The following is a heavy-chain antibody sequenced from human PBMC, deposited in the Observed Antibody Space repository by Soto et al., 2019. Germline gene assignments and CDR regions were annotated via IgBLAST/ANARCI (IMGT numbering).Heavy chain of an antibody. J-gene: IGHJ6*02. CDR2: IYYSGST. CDR3: ASAGTSGMDG. D-gene: IGHD1-1*01. CDR1: AGSISSFS. V-gene: IGHV4-59*01. Sequence: KPSETLSLTCTVSAGSISSFSWIWIRQPPGKGLEWIGYIYYSGSTNYNPSLKSRGTLSVGRSKNQFYLKLSSVMAADAAVYYCASAGTSGMDGWCHRTTVPVSS.